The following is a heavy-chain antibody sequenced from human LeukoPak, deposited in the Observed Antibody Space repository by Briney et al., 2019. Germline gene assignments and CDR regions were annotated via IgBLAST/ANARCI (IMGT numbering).Heavy chain of an antibody. CDR1: GGSISSYY. Sequence: SETLCLTCTVSGGSISSYYWSWIRQPPGKGLEWIGYIYYSGSTNYNPSLKSRVTISVDTSKNQFSLKLSSVTAADTAVYYCARPLHGAFDIWGQGTMVTVSS. CDR3: ARPLHGAFDI. V-gene: IGHV4-59*01. J-gene: IGHJ3*02. CDR2: IYYSGST. D-gene: IGHD2-15*01.